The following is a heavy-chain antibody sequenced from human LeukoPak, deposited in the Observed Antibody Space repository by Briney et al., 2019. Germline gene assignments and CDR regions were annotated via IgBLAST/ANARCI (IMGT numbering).Heavy chain of an antibody. CDR2: IRYDGSNK. Sequence: GGSLRLSCVASGFTFSSYAMNWVRQAPGKGLEWVAFIRYDGSNKYYADSVKGRFTISRDNSKNTLYLQMNSLRAEDTAVYYCAILTVPLDAFDIWGQGTMVTVSS. J-gene: IGHJ3*02. V-gene: IGHV3-30*02. D-gene: IGHD1-1*01. CDR3: AILTVPLDAFDI. CDR1: GFTFSSYA.